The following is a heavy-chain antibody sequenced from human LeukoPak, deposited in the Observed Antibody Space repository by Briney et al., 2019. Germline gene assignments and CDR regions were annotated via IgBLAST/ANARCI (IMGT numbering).Heavy chain of an antibody. CDR1: GFTFDDYA. Sequence: GRSLRLSCAASGFTFDDYAMHWVRQAPGKGLEWVSGISWNSGSIGYADSVKGRFTISRDNAKNSLYLQMNSLRAEDTALYYCAKDVTGGGLYFDYWGQGTLVTVSS. D-gene: IGHD3-16*01. V-gene: IGHV3-9*01. CDR3: AKDVTGGGLYFDY. J-gene: IGHJ4*02. CDR2: ISWNSGSI.